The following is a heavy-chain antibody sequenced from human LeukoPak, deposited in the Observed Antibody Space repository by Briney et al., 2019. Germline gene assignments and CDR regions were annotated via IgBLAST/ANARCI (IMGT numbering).Heavy chain of an antibody. CDR3: ARERPAFGYCSGGSCYSDY. CDR1: GYTFTSHG. J-gene: IGHJ4*02. V-gene: IGHV1-18*01. D-gene: IGHD2-15*01. CDR2: ISAYNGNT. Sequence: ASVKVSCKASGYTFTSHGISWVRQAPGQGLEGMGWISAYNGNTNYAQKLQGRVTMTTDTSTSTAYMELRSLRSDDTAVYYCARERPAFGYCSGGSCYSDYWGQGTLVTVSS.